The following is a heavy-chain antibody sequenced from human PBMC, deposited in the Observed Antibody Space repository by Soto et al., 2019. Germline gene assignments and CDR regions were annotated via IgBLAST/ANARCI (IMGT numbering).Heavy chain of an antibody. Sequence: PGGSLRLSCAASGFTFSSYGMHWVRQAPGKGLEWVAVISYDGSNKYYADSVKGRFTISRDNSKNTLYLQMNSLRAEDTAVYYCAQPGSLDYWGQGTLVTVSS. J-gene: IGHJ4*02. CDR1: GFTFSSYG. V-gene: IGHV3-30*18. D-gene: IGHD3-10*01. CDR2: ISYDGSNK. CDR3: AQPGSLDY.